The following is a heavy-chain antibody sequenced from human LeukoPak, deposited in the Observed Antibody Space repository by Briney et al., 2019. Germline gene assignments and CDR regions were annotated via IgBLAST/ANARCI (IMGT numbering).Heavy chain of an antibody. V-gene: IGHV3-30*02. D-gene: IGHD2-15*01. CDR3: AEGASDIDYMDV. J-gene: IGHJ6*03. Sequence: GGSLRLSCAASGFTFSSYGMHWVRQAPGKGLEWVAFIRYDGSNKYYADSVKGRFTISRDNSKNTLYLQMNSLRAEDTAVYYCAEGASDIDYMDVWGKGTTVTVSS. CDR1: GFTFSSYG. CDR2: IRYDGSNK.